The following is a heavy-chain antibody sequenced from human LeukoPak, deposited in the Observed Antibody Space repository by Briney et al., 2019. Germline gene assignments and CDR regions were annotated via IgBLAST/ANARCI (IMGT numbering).Heavy chain of an antibody. D-gene: IGHD3-22*01. J-gene: IGHJ2*01. CDR2: IYYSGST. V-gene: IGHV4-61*01. CDR1: GGSVSSGTYY. Sequence: SETLSLTCTVSGGSVSSGTYYWSWIRQPPGEGLEWIGYIYYSGSTNYNPSLKSRVTISVDTSKNQFSLKLSSVTAADTAVYYCVNSGYTHWYFDLRGRGTLVTVSS. CDR3: VNSGYTHWYFDL.